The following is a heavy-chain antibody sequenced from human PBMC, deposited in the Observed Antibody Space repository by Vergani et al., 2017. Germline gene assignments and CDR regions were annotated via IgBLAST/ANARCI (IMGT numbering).Heavy chain of an antibody. CDR3: AKTPDYYDSSGPIDY. CDR1: GFTFSSYD. Sequence: EVQLLESGGGLVQPGGSLRLSCAASGFTFSSYDMHWVRQATGKGLEWVSAISGSGGSTYYADSVKGRFTISRDNSKNTLYLQMNSLRAEDTAVYYCAKTPDYYDSSGPIDYWGQGTLVTVSS. CDR2: ISGSGGST. V-gene: IGHV3-23*01. J-gene: IGHJ4*02. D-gene: IGHD3-22*01.